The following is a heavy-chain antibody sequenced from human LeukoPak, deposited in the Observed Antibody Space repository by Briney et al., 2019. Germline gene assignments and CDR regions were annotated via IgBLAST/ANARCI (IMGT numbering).Heavy chain of an antibody. CDR3: AKGRGRLHVNRGVYNYHYYMEV. J-gene: IGHJ6*03. Sequence: GASVKVSCKASGYTFTSYDINWVRQAPGQGLEWMGGIIPIFGRAYYAQNLQGRVTITADKSTSTAYMELSSLGSEDTAIYYCAKGRGRLHVNRGVYNYHYYMEVWGTGTTVIVSS. V-gene: IGHV1-69*06. D-gene: IGHD3-10*01. CDR2: IIPIFGRA. CDR1: GYTFTSYD.